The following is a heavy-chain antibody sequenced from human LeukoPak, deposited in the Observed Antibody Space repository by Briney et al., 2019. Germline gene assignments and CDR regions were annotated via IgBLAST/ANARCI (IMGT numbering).Heavy chain of an antibody. CDR3: ASSGQLGMPGYYYYGMNV. V-gene: IGHV1-2*02. Sequence: ASVKVSCKAFGYTFTGYYMHWVRQAPGQGLEWMGWINPNSGGTNYAQKFQGRVTMTRDTSISTAYMELSRLRSDDTAVYYCASSGQLGMPGYYYYGMNVWGQGTTVTVSS. J-gene: IGHJ6*02. CDR2: INPNSGGT. CDR1: GYTFTGYY. D-gene: IGHD7-27*01.